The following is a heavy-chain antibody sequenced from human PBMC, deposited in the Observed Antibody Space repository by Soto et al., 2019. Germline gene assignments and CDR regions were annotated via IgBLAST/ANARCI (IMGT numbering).Heavy chain of an antibody. D-gene: IGHD3-10*01. Sequence: PGGSLRLSCAASPRTFGGHAMHWVRQAPGKGLEWVAGISYGGGTNYHADSVKGRFTISRDNSKNTLYLQMNSLRVEDTAVYYCFRYYDSGTYDYWGQGTPVTVSS. V-gene: IGHV3-30-3*01. CDR3: FRYYDSGTYDY. CDR1: PRTFGGHA. CDR2: ISYGGGTN. J-gene: IGHJ4*02.